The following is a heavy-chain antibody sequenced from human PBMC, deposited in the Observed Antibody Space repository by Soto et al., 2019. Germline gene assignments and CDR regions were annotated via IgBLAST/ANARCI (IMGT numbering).Heavy chain of an antibody. Sequence: GASVKVSCKTSGFTFTISAIQWVLQARGQRLEWIGWIVVGSDNTNYAQKFQERVTITRDLSTNTIYMDLSGLRSEDTAVYYCAATPSVPHTSHDRALDVWG. D-gene: IGHD1-1*01. J-gene: IGHJ6*02. V-gene: IGHV1-58*02. CDR3: AATPSVPHTSHDRALDV. CDR2: IVVGSDNT. CDR1: GFTFTISA.